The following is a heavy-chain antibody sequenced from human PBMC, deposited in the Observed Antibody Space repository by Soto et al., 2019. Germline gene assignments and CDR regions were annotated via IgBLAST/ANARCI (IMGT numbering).Heavy chain of an antibody. J-gene: IGHJ5*02. CDR1: GFTFSSYS. V-gene: IGHV3-21*04. D-gene: IGHD4-17*01. Sequence: GGSLRLSCAASGFTFSSYSMNWVRQAPGKGLEWVSSISSSSSYIYYADSVKGRFTISRDNAKNSLYLQMNSLRAEDTAVYYCARDINHDDYGDYLSDHQYNWFDPWGQGTLVTVSS. CDR3: ARDINHDDYGDYLSDHQYNWFDP. CDR2: ISSSSSYI.